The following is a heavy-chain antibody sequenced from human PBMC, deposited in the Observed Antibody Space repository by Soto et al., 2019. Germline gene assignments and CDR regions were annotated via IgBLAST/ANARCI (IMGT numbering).Heavy chain of an antibody. V-gene: IGHV4-31*03. J-gene: IGHJ5*02. CDR2: IYYSGST. Sequence: PSLTCTVSGGSISSGGYYWSWIRQHPGKGLEWIGYIYYSGSTYYNPSLKSRVTISVDTSKNQFSLKLSSVTAADTAVYYCARYIVVVPAAIEGSFDPWGQGTLVTVSS. CDR3: ARYIVVVPAAIEGSFDP. D-gene: IGHD2-2*02. CDR1: GGSISSGGYY.